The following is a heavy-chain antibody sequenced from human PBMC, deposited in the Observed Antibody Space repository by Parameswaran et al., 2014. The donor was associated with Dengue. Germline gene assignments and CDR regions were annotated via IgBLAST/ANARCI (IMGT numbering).Heavy chain of an antibody. V-gene: IGHV3-21*01. Sequence: ESLKISCAASGFTFSSYSMNWVRQAPGKGLEWVSSISSSSSSYIYYADSVKGRFTISRDNAKNSLYLQMNSLRAEDTAVYYCARDPRSITIFGVVHDYWGQGTLVTVSS. CDR2: ISSSSSSYI. CDR3: ARDPRSITIFGVVHDY. D-gene: IGHD3-3*01. CDR1: GFTFSSYS. J-gene: IGHJ4*02.